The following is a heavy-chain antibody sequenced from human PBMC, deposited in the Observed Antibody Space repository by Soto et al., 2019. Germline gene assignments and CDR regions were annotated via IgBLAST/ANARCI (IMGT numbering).Heavy chain of an antibody. J-gene: IGHJ4*02. CDR1: GHIFTDYG. D-gene: IGHD3-16*02. V-gene: IGHV1-18*01. CDR3: ARDYDYVWGTYRHTHLY. Sequence: ASVKVSCKASGHIFTDYGISWVRQAPGQGLEWMGGISTYNGNTDYAQKFQGRVTMTTDTPTNTAYMELRSLTSDDTAVYYCARDYDYVWGTYRHTHLYWGQGTLVTVSS. CDR2: ISTYNGNT.